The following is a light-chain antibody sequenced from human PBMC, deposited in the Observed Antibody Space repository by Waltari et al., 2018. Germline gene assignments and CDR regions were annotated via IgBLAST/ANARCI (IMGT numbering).Light chain of an antibody. CDR1: GDDIGGFEY. CDR2: DVN. Sequence: QSALTQPPSVSGSPGQSVTISCTGTGDDIGGFEYVCCYQQDPGKAPKLLIYDVNKRPSGVPGRFSGSKSGNTASLTISRLQAEDESAYYCCSYAGTYSYVFGTGTEVTVL. CDR3: CSYAGTYSYV. V-gene: IGLV2-11*01. J-gene: IGLJ1*01.